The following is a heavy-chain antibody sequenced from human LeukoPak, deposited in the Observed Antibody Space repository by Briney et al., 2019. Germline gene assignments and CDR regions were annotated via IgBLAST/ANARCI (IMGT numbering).Heavy chain of an antibody. Sequence: GGSLRLSCAASGFTFSHYWMSWVRQAPGKGLEWVANINQDGSEKYYVDSMKSRFTISRDNAKNSLYLQMNSLRDEDTAVYYCAGGRFGESLDYWGQGTLVTVSS. CDR3: AGGRFGESLDY. V-gene: IGHV3-7*04. CDR1: GFTFSHYW. J-gene: IGHJ4*02. CDR2: INQDGSEK. D-gene: IGHD3-10*01.